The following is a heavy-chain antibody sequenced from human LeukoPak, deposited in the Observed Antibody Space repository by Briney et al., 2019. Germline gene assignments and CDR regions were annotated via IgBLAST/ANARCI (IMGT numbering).Heavy chain of an antibody. CDR2: ISGSGDST. CDR1: GFTFSSYA. CDR3: VSLIAAAGSDI. V-gene: IGHV3-23*01. Sequence: PGGSLRLSCAASGFTFSSYAMTWVRQAPGKGLEWVSSISGSGDSTYYADSVKGRFTISRDNSKNTLYLQMNSLRAEDTAVYYCVSLIAAAGSDIWGQGTMVTVSS. D-gene: IGHD6-13*01. J-gene: IGHJ3*02.